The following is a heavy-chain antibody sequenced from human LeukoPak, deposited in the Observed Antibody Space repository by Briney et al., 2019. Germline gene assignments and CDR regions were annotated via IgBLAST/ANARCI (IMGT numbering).Heavy chain of an antibody. V-gene: IGHV3-9*01. Sequence: GGSLRLSSAASGFTFDDYAMHWVRHAPGKGLEWVSSISWNSGSIDYADSVKGRFTISRDSAESSLYLQMNSLRTEDTALYYCIKDVRPGYSTGWQYYGMGVWGQGTTVTVSS. CDR3: IKDVRPGYSTGWQYYGMGV. J-gene: IGHJ6*02. CDR1: GFTFDDYA. D-gene: IGHD6-19*01. CDR2: ISWNSGSI.